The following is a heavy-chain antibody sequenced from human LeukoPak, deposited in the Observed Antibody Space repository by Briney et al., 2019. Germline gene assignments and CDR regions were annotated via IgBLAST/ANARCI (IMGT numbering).Heavy chain of an antibody. Sequence: GGSLRLSCAASGFTFSSYAVHWVRQAPGKGLEWVSYITSSGNTIYYADSVKGRFTISRDNAKNSLYLEMNSLRAEDTAVYYCARANYYDISGYDYWGQGTLVTVSS. J-gene: IGHJ4*02. V-gene: IGHV3-48*03. CDR3: ARANYYDISGYDY. CDR2: ITSSGNTI. D-gene: IGHD3-22*01. CDR1: GFTFSSYA.